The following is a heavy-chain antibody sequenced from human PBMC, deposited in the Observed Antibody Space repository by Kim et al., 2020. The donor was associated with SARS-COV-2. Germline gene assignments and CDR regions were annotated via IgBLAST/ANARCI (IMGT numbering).Heavy chain of an antibody. Sequence: SETLSLTCTVSGGSISSGGYYWSWIRQHPGKGLEWIGYIYYSGSTYYNPSLKSRVTISVDTSKNQFSLKLSSVTAADTAVYYCARGPLNVIDYGSGTNHYFDYWGQGTLVTVSS. D-gene: IGHD3-10*01. V-gene: IGHV4-31*03. CDR3: ARGPLNVIDYGSGTNHYFDY. CDR1: GGSISSGGYY. J-gene: IGHJ4*02. CDR2: IYYSGST.